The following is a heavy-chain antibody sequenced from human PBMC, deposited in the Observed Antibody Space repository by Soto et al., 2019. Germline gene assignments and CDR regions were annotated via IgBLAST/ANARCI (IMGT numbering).Heavy chain of an antibody. J-gene: IGHJ4*02. CDR2: IIPLFGTA. D-gene: IGHD3-22*01. Sequence: QVQLVQSGAEVKKPGSSVKVSCKASGGTFSRNDISWVRQAPGQGLEWMGGIIPLFGTAKYAQKFQGRLSITADESTSTVYMDLSSLRSEDTGVYYCARQFDNDSSGYYYAYWGQGTLVTVSS. CDR3: ARQFDNDSSGYYYAY. CDR1: GGTFSRND. V-gene: IGHV1-69*01.